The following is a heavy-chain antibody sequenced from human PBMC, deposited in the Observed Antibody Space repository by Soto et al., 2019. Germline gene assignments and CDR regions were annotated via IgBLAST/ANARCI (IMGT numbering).Heavy chain of an antibody. V-gene: IGHV3-30-3*01. D-gene: IGHD6-19*01. CDR1: GFTFSSHA. Sequence: QVQLEESGGGVVQPGGSLRLSCAASGFTFSSHAMHWVRQAPGKGLEWVAVISYDGSNKYYADSVKGRFTISRDNSKNTLHLQLDSLRPEDTAVYHCVRDRVVAGIGEVDYWGQGTLVTVSS. CDR3: VRDRVVAGIGEVDY. CDR2: ISYDGSNK. J-gene: IGHJ4*02.